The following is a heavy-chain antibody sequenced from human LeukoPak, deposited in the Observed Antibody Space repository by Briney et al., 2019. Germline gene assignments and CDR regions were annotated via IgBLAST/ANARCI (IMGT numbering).Heavy chain of an antibody. CDR2: ISYDGGNK. D-gene: IGHD2-2*02. CDR3: ARDRCSSTSCYTHYFDY. Sequence: PGMSLRLSCAASGFTFGVYTMHWVRQAPAKGLEWVAFISYDGGNKYYADSVKGRFTISRDNSKNTSYLEMNSLRAEDTAVYYCARDRCSSTSCYTHYFDYWGQGTLVTVSS. CDR1: GFTFGVYT. V-gene: IGHV3-30-3*01. J-gene: IGHJ4*02.